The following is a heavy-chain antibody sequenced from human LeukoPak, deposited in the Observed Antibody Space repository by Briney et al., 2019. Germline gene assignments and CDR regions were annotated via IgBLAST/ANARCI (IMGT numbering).Heavy chain of an antibody. Sequence: KPGGSLRLSCAASGFTFTNAWMSWVRQAPGKGLEWVGRIKSTAKGRPSDYAAPVRGTFTISRADSKNTMYLQMNSLKIEDRAIYYCSLLEWLPHGLDVWGEGTTVTVSS. CDR2: IKSTAKGRPS. CDR1: GFTFTNAW. CDR3: SLLEWLPHGLDV. V-gene: IGHV3-15*01. J-gene: IGHJ6*04. D-gene: IGHD3-3*01.